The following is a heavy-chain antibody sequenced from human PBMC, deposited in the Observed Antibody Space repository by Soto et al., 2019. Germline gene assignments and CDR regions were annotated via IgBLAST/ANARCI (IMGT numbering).Heavy chain of an antibody. J-gene: IGHJ4*02. CDR2: ISSSSTI. CDR1: GFTFSSYG. D-gene: IGHD6-19*01. V-gene: IGHV3-48*02. CDR3: AREISVAGGHFDY. Sequence: EVQLVESGGGLVQPGGSLRLSCTASGFTFSSYGMNWVRQAPGKGLEWVSSISSSSTIYYADSVRGRFTISRDNAKNSLYLQMNSLRDEDTAVYYCAREISVAGGHFDYWGRGTLVTVSS.